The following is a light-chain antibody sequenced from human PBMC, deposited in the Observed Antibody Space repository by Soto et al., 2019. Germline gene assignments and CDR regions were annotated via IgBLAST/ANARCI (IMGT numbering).Light chain of an antibody. CDR1: QSITSW. Sequence: DIQMTQSPSPLSASVGDRVTITCRASQSITSWLAWYHQKPGKAPKLLIDKAASLESGVPSRFSRSGSETEFPLCISSLQSDDFAAYYCQQYNSYATFGQGNKVEIK. CDR3: QQYNSYAT. CDR2: KAA. V-gene: IGKV1-5*03. J-gene: IGKJ1*01.